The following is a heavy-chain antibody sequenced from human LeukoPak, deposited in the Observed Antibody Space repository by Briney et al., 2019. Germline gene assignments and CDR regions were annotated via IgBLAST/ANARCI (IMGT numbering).Heavy chain of an antibody. J-gene: IGHJ4*02. Sequence: PGGSLRLSCAASGFTFSAYDMTWVRQAPGKGLEWVSTIVVSGSDDNIYYADSVKGRFTIPRDNSKNTLYLQMNGLRVEDTAVYYCTKDPPRRSDYWGQGTLVTVSS. D-gene: IGHD4-17*01. CDR3: TKDPPRRSDY. CDR2: IVVSGSDDNI. CDR1: GFTFSAYD. V-gene: IGHV3-23*01.